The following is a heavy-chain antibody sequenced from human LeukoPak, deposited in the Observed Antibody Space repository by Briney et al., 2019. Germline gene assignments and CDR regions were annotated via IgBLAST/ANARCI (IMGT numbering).Heavy chain of an antibody. CDR2: ISTSGSIT. D-gene: IGHD1-26*01. J-gene: IGHJ4*02. V-gene: IGHV3-11*04. CDR1: EFFFSDYY. Sequence: GGSLRLSCAASEFFFSDYYMSWIRQAPGKGREWVSYISTSGSITYYADSVKGRFTISRDNAKNSLYLQMNSLRAEDTAVYYCARVHGSGEDPFDYWGQGILVTVSS. CDR3: ARVHGSGEDPFDY.